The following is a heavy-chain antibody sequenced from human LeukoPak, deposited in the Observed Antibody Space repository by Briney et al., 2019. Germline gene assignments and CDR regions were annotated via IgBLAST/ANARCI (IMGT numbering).Heavy chain of an antibody. V-gene: IGHV2-70*11. CDR2: IDWDDDK. Sequence: SGPTLINPIQTLTLSCTIYGLSLSTSGMCVSWIRQPPGKALEWLARIDWDDDKYYSTSLKTRLTISKDTSKNQVILTMTNMDPLDTATYFCARIRRTTMVTAGAFDFWGQGTMVTVSS. J-gene: IGHJ3*01. D-gene: IGHD4-23*01. CDR1: GLSLSTSGMC. CDR3: ARIRRTTMVTAGAFDF.